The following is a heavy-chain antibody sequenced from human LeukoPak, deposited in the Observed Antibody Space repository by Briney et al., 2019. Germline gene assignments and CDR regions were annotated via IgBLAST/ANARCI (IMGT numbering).Heavy chain of an antibody. J-gene: IGHJ4*02. CDR3: ARAVLRYFDWFKGVAVFDY. V-gene: IGHV4-34*01. Sequence: PSETLSLTCAVYGGSFSGYYWSWIRQPPGKGLEWIGEINHSGSTNYNPSLKSRVTISVDTSKNQFSLKLSSVTAADTAVYYCARAVLRYFDWFKGVAVFDYWGQGTLVTVSS. CDR1: GGSFSGYY. CDR2: INHSGST. D-gene: IGHD3-9*01.